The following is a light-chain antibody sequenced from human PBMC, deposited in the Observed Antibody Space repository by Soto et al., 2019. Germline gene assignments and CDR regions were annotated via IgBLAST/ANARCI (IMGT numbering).Light chain of an antibody. CDR3: SSYSSTRTFV. CDR2: EVS. J-gene: IGLJ1*01. Sequence: QSALTQPASVSGSPGQSITISCTGTSSDVGAYDFVSWYQQRPGKAPKFMIYEVSNRPSGVSDRFSASKSGNTASLTISGLQAEDEAEYFCSSYSSTRTFVFGTGTKLTVL. V-gene: IGLV2-14*01. CDR1: SSDVGAYDF.